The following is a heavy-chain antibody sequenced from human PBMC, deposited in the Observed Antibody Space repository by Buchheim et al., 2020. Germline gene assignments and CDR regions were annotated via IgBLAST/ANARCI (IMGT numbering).Heavy chain of an antibody. CDR2: IYHSGST. D-gene: IGHD3-10*01. CDR3: ARAIYGSGSYYNEAYFDY. Sequence: QLQLQESGSGLVKPSQTLSLTCAVSGGSISSGGYSWSWIRQPPGKGLEWIGYIYHSGSTYYNPSLKRRVTISVDRSKNQFSLKLSSVTAADTAVYYCARAIYGSGSYYNEAYFDYWGQGTL. J-gene: IGHJ4*02. V-gene: IGHV4-30-2*01. CDR1: GGSISSGGYS.